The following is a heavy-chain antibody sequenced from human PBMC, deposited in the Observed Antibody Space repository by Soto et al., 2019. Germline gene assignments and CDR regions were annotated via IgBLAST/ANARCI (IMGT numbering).Heavy chain of an antibody. CDR3: ARTDPDIVDAHPYGLDV. J-gene: IGHJ6*02. CDR2: IIPIFGTA. D-gene: IGHD5-12*01. V-gene: IGHV1-69*06. Sequence: SVKVSCKASGGTFSSYAISLVRQAPGQGLEWMGGIIPIFGTANYAQKFQGRVTITADKSTSTAYMELSSLRSEDTAVYYCARTDPDIVDAHPYGLDVWGQGTTVTVS. CDR1: GGTFSSYA.